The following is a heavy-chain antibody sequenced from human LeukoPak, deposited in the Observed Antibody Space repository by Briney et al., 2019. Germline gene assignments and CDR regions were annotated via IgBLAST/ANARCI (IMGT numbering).Heavy chain of an antibody. J-gene: IGHJ5*02. CDR3: ARVRIAAAGGFNWFDP. D-gene: IGHD6-13*01. CDR2: INPNSGGT. V-gene: IGHV1-2*02. CDR1: GYTFTGYY. Sequence: ASVTVSCKASGYTFTGYYMHWVRQAPGQGLEWMGWINPNSGGTNYAQKFQGRVTMTRDTSISTAYMELSRLRSDDTAVYYCARVRIAAAGGFNWFDPWGQGTLVTVSS.